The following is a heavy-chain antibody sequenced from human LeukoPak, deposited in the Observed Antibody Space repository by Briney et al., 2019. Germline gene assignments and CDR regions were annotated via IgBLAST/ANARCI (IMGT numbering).Heavy chain of an antibody. CDR1: GFTFSDYY. J-gene: IGHJ4*02. V-gene: IGHV3-11*06. Sequence: PGGSLRLSCATSGFTFSDYYMSWIRQAPGKGLEWVSYISSSGTYTNYADSVKGRFTISRDNSKNTLYLQMNSLRAEDTAVYYCARKHYYDSSGFFPPMDYWGQGTLVTVSS. CDR2: ISSSGTYT. D-gene: IGHD3-22*01. CDR3: ARKHYYDSSGFFPPMDY.